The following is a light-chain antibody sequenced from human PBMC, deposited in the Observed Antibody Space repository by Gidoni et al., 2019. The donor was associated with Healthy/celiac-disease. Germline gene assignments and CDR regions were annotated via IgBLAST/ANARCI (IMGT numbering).Light chain of an antibody. J-gene: IGKJ4*01. V-gene: IGKV3-11*01. CDR3: QQRSNWPLT. CDR1: QSVSSY. CDR2: DAS. Sequence: IVLTQSPATLSFSPGERATLSCRASQSVSSYLAWYQQKPGQAPRLLIYDASNRATGSPARFSGSGSGTDFTITISSLEPEDFAVYYCQQRSNWPLTFGGGTKVEIK.